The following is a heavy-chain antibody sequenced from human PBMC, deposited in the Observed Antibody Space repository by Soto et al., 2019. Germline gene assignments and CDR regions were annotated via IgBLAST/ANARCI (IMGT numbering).Heavy chain of an antibody. D-gene: IGHD1-1*01. CDR2: NSAFTVNT. V-gene: IGHV1-18*01. CDR1: GYTFTSYG. J-gene: IGHJ6*02. Sequence: ASVKVSCKASGYTFTSYGISGVRQAPGQGLEWMGLNSAFTVNTNYAQKLQVSVTMTTDTSTSTAYMELRSLRSDDTAVYYCAREYVQLERQNQINYYYYGMDVWGPGTTVTVSS. CDR3: AREYVQLERQNQINYYYYGMDV.